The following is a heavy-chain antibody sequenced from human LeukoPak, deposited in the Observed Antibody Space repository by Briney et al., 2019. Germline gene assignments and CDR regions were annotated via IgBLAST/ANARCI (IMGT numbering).Heavy chain of an antibody. D-gene: IGHD4-17*01. CDR1: GGSISSYY. J-gene: IGHJ6*04. V-gene: IGHV4-59*01. CDR2: IYYSGST. Sequence: SETLSVTCTVSGGSISSYYWSWIRQPPGKGLEWIGYIYYSGSTNYNPSLKSRVTISVDTSKNQFSLKLSSVTAADTAVYYCVATALRRRKDYYGMDVWGKGTTVTVSS. CDR3: VATALRRRKDYYGMDV.